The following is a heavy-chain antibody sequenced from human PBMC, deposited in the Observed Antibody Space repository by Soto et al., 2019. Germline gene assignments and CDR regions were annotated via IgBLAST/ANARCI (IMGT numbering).Heavy chain of an antibody. Sequence: GGSLTLSCAASGFTFSSYGMHWVRQAPGKGLEWVVGISYDGSNKNYGDSAKGRFTISRDNSKNTLYLQMDSLRDEDTAVYYCAQDTYFHDRSGYYAFDYWGQGTLVTVSS. D-gene: IGHD3-22*01. CDR3: AQDTYFHDRSGYYAFDY. CDR1: GFTFSSYG. J-gene: IGHJ4*02. CDR2: ISYDGSNK. V-gene: IGHV3-30*18.